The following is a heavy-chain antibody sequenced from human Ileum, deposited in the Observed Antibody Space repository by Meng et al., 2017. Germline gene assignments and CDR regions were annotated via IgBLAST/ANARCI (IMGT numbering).Heavy chain of an antibody. J-gene: IGHJ4*02. CDR2: IYYSGNT. CDR1: GGSVSSS. CDR3: ARDRRDSSGWFYFDY. Sequence: QVQLQELGPGLVRPSETLSLTCTVSGGSVSSSWSWIRQPPGKGLEWIGHIYYSGNTNYNPSLKSRVTISVDTSKNQFSLKLSSVTAADTAVYFCARDRRDSSGWFYFDYWAQGTLVTVSS. V-gene: IGHV4-59*02. D-gene: IGHD6-19*01.